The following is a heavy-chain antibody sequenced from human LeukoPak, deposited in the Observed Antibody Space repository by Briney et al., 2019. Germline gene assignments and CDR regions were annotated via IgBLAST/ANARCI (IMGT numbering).Heavy chain of an antibody. D-gene: IGHD3-10*02. V-gene: IGHV3-21*01. J-gene: IGHJ6*04. Sequence: GVSLRLSCAASGFTFSSYSITWVRQAPGKGLEWVSSISTSSSYIYYADSVKGRFTISRDNAKNSLYLQMNSLRAEDTAVYYCAELGITMIGGVWGKGTTVTISS. CDR2: ISTSSSYI. CDR1: GFTFSSYS. CDR3: AELGITMIGGV.